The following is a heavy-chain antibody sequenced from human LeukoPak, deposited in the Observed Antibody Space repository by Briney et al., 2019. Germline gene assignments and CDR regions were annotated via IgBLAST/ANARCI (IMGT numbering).Heavy chain of an antibody. D-gene: IGHD6-13*01. Sequence: GGSLRLSCAASGFTFSSYSMNWVRQAPGKGLEWVSYISSSSTIYYADSVKGGFTISRDNAKNSLYLQMNSLRAEDTAVYYCARVWAAAAAISDYWGQGTLVTVSS. V-gene: IGHV3-48*01. CDR1: GFTFSSYS. CDR2: ISSSSTI. CDR3: ARVWAAAAAISDY. J-gene: IGHJ4*02.